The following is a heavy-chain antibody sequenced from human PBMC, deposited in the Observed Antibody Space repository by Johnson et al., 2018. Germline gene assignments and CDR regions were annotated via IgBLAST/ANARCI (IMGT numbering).Heavy chain of an antibody. CDR3: AKDEGYGWGSYYKGPTYYSSMDV. D-gene: IGHD3-10*01. Sequence: QVQLVQSGGGVVQPGRSLRLSCAASGFTFSSYGMHWVRQAPGKGLEWVAVISYDGSNKYYADSVKGRFTISRDYSKNTLYLQMNSLRAEDTAVYYCAKDEGYGWGSYYKGPTYYSSMDVWGKGTTVTVSS. V-gene: IGHV3-30*18. J-gene: IGHJ6*03. CDR2: ISYDGSNK. CDR1: GFTFSSYG.